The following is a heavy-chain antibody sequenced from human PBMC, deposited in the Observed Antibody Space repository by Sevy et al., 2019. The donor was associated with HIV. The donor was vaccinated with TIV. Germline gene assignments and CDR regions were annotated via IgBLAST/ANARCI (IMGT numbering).Heavy chain of an antibody. Sequence: ASVKVSCKASGYTLTELSMHWVRQAPGKGLEWMGGFDPEDGETIYAQKFQGRVTMTEDTSTDTAYMELSSLRSEDTAVYYCATASGSYQLRGDAFDIWGQGTMVTVSS. V-gene: IGHV1-24*01. CDR2: FDPEDGET. CDR3: ATASGSYQLRGDAFDI. J-gene: IGHJ3*02. D-gene: IGHD1-26*01. CDR1: GYTLTELS.